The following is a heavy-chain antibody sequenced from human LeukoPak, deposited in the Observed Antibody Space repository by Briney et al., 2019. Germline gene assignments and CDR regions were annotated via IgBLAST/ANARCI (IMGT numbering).Heavy chain of an antibody. Sequence: PSETLSLTCSVAGGPIRNWCWNWIRHPAGKRLEWIGYIYYSGSTNYNPSLKSRVTISVDTSKNQFSLKLSSVTADDTAVYYCAKDPPGGAAGTRGFDYWGQGTLVTVSS. CDR2: IYYSGST. J-gene: IGHJ4*02. CDR1: GGPIRNWC. D-gene: IGHD6-13*01. V-gene: IGHV4-59*01. CDR3: AKDPPGGAAGTRGFDY.